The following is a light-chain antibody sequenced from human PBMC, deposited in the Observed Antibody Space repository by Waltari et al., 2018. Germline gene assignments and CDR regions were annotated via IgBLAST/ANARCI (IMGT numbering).Light chain of an antibody. CDR1: WSYFGGGVFD. V-gene: IGLV1-40*01. CDR2: GTN. J-gene: IGLJ3*02. CDR3: QSYDSDLSAWV. Sequence: QSVLAQPPSASGAPGQSVTIPCPGRWSYFGGGVFDVPCYQHLPGAAPKLLLYGTNNRPSGLPDRFSGSKSGTSASLAITGLQVEDEADYYCQSYDSDLSAWVFGGGTKLSVL.